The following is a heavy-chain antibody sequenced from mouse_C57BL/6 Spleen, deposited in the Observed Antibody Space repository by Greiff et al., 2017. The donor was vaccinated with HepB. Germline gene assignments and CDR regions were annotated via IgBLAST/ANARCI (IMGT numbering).Heavy chain of an antibody. J-gene: IGHJ3*01. CDR1: GYTFTSYW. V-gene: IGHV1-74*01. CDR3: AIGLYYDYPAWFAY. CDR2: IHPSDSDT. D-gene: IGHD2-4*01. Sequence: QVQLKQPGAELVKPGASVKVSCKASGYTFTSYWMHWVKQRPGQGLEWIGRIHPSDSDTNYNQKFKGKATLTVDKSSSTAYMQLSSLTSEDSAVYYCAIGLYYDYPAWFAYWGQGTLVTVSA.